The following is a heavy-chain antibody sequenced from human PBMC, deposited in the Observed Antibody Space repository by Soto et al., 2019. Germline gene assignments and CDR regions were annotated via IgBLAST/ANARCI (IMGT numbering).Heavy chain of an antibody. CDR2: IGDRGAST. Sequence: EVLLLESGGGLVQPGGSLRLSCEASGFSFSSFAMNWVRQAPGKGLEWVSAIGDRGASTYYADSVKGRFTISRDNSRNTLYLQLNSLRAAATAIYYCAKGVELDVWGNGNTVTVSS. J-gene: IGHJ6*04. CDR1: GFSFSSFA. D-gene: IGHD1-26*01. V-gene: IGHV3-23*01. CDR3: AKGVELDV.